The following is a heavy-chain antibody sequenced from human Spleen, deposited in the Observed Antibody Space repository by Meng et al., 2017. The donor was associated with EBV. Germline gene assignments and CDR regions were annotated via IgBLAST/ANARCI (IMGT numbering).Heavy chain of an antibody. D-gene: IGHD1-7*01. CDR3: AKAAGTSNHFDS. CDR1: GFTFSTYV. J-gene: IGHJ4*02. V-gene: IGHV3-23*01. CDR2: ISGRGDNT. Sequence: EVQLLESGGGLVQPGGSLRLFCAASGFTFSTYVMSWVRQAPGKGLEWVSTISGRGDNTFYADSVKGRFTFSRDNSKNTLYLQMSSLRGEDTAVYYCAKAAGTSNHFDSWGQGTLFTVSS.